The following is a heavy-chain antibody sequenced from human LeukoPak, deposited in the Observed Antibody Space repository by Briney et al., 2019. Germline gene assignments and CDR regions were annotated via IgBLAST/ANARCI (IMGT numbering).Heavy chain of an antibody. Sequence: PSETLSLTCAVYGGSFSGYYWSWIRQPPGKGLEWIGEINHSGSTNYNPSLKSRVTISVDTSKNQFSLKLSSVTAADTAVYYCARGSDWNGMDVWGQGTTVTVSS. CDR1: GGSFSGYY. D-gene: IGHD3/OR15-3a*01. CDR3: ARGSDWNGMDV. V-gene: IGHV4-34*01. J-gene: IGHJ6*02. CDR2: INHSGST.